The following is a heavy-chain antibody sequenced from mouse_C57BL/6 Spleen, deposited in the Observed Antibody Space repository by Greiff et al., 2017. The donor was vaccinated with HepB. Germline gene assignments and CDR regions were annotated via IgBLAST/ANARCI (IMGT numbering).Heavy chain of an antibody. Sequence: DVHLVESGGGLVKPGGSLKLSCAASGFTFSSYAMSWVRQTPEKRLEWVATISDGGSYTYYPDNVKGRFTISRDNAKNNLYLQMSHLKSEDTAMYYCASQLTGTFVDYWGQSTTLTVSS. V-gene: IGHV5-4*01. J-gene: IGHJ2*01. CDR1: GFTFSSYA. CDR3: ASQLTGTFVDY. D-gene: IGHD4-1*01. CDR2: ISDGGSYT.